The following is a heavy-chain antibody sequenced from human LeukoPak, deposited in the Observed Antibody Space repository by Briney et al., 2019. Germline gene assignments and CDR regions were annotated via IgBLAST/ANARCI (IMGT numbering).Heavy chain of an antibody. Sequence: PGRSLRLSCAASGFTFDDYAMHWVRQAPGKGLEWVSGISWNSGSIGYADSVKGRFTISRDNAKNSLYLQMNSLRAEDMALYYCAKVSGHYYFDYWGQGTVVTVSS. V-gene: IGHV3-9*03. CDR2: ISWNSGSI. D-gene: IGHD6-25*01. CDR1: GFTFDDYA. J-gene: IGHJ4*02. CDR3: AKVSGHYYFDY.